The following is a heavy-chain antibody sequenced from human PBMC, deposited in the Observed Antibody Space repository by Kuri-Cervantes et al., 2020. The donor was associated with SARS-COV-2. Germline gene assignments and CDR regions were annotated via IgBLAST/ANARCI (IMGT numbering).Heavy chain of an antibody. D-gene: IGHD3-10*01. CDR2: IYNSGST. Sequence: GSLRLSCTVSGGSISSYYWSWIRQPPGKGLEWIGYIYNSGSTDYNPSLKSRVTISVDTSKNQFSLKLSSVTAADTAVYYCARTYGSGTPPSYWGQGTLVTVSS. CDR3: ARTYGSGTPPSY. J-gene: IGHJ4*02. CDR1: GGSISSYY. V-gene: IGHV4-59*12.